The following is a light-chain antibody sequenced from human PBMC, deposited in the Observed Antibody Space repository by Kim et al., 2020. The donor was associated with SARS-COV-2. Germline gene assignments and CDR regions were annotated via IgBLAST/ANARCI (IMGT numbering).Light chain of an antibody. CDR3: QQYNNWLVT. CDR1: RSVSSN. CDR2: GAS. Sequence: EIVMTQSPATLSVSPGERATLSCRASRSVSSNLAWYQQKPGQAPRLLIYGASTRATGIPARFSGSGSGTEFTLTISSLQSEDFAVYYCQQYNNWLVTFGQGTKVEIK. J-gene: IGKJ1*01. V-gene: IGKV3-15*01.